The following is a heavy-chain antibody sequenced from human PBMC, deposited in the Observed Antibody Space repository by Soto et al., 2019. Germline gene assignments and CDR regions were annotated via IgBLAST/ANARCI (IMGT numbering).Heavy chain of an antibody. V-gene: IGHV2-5*02. J-gene: IGHJ4*02. Sequence: QITLKESGPTLVKPTQTLTLTCTFSGFSLSSSGVGVGWIRQPPGKALEWLALVYWDDDKRYCPSLKSRLTIPKDTSKLQVVLTMTNMDPVATPPYYCELRFRDSGGYYTFDYWGQGTLVTVSS. CDR3: ELRFRDSGGYYTFDY. CDR1: GFSLSSSGVG. CDR2: VYWDDDK. D-gene: IGHD3-22*01.